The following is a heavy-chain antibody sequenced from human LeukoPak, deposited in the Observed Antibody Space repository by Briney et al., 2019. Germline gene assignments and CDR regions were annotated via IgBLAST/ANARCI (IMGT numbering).Heavy chain of an antibody. J-gene: IGHJ4*01. Sequence: SVKVSCKACGGTFSSYAISWVQQAPGQGLQWMGRIIPIFGTANYAQQFQGRATITTDESTSTAYMEPSSLRYADTALYYIASRGRGYYFDYWGHRTLFTVSS. CDR1: GGTFSSYA. D-gene: IGHD3-22*01. CDR2: IIPIFGTA. CDR3: ASRGRGYYFDY. V-gene: IGHV1-69*05.